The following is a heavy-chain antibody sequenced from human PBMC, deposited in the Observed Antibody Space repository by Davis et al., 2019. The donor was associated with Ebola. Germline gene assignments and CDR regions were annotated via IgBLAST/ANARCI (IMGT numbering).Heavy chain of an antibody. D-gene: IGHD2-2*01. CDR2: IQFDGSQK. CDR1: GFTFSGYG. Sequence: PGGSLRLSCSEAGFTFSGYGMHWVRQAPGKGLEWLAFIQFDGSQKYYADSVKGRFTISRDNSKNTLYLQMNSLRAEDTAVYYCARASPYCSSTSCYVGGYWGQGTLVTVSS. J-gene: IGHJ4*02. CDR3: ARASPYCSSTSCYVGGY. V-gene: IGHV3-30*02.